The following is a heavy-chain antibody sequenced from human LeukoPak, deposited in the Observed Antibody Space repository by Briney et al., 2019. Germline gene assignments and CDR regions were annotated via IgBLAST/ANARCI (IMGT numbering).Heavy chain of an antibody. CDR3: AKECSSSSGYFDY. CDR1: GFTFDDYA. D-gene: IGHD6-6*01. J-gene: IGHJ4*02. V-gene: IGHV3-9*03. CDR2: ISWNSGSI. Sequence: GRSLRLSCAASGFTFDDYAMHWVRQAPGKGLEWVSRISWNSGSIAYADSVKGRFTISRDNAKNSLYLQMSSLRAEDMALYYCAKECSSSSGYFDYWGQGTLVTVSS.